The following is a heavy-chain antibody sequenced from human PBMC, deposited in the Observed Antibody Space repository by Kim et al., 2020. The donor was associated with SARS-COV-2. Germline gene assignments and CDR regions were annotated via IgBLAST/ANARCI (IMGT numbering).Heavy chain of an antibody. CDR2: LKSRFVGGTT. D-gene: IGHD6-13*01. CDR1: GFTFSNAW. CDR3: STVLSIASAGS. J-gene: IGHJ5*02. Sequence: GGSLRLSCAGSGFTFSNAWMTWVRQAPGKGLEWVGRLKSRFVGGTTDYAAPVKGRFIISRDDSKNMLYLQMNSLKTEDTAVYYCSTVLSIASAGSWGQGT. V-gene: IGHV3-15*01.